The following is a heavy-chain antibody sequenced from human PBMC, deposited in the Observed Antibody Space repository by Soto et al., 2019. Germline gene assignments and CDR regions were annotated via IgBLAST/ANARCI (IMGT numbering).Heavy chain of an antibody. CDR3: AKDSGSGSYGLYYFDY. J-gene: IGHJ4*02. CDR1: GFTFSSYG. CDR2: ISYDGSNK. Sequence: TGGSLRLSCAASGFTFSSYGMHWVRQAPGKGLEWVAVISYDGSNKYYAESVKGRFTISRDNSKNTLYLQMNSLRAEDTAVYYCAKDSGSGSYGLYYFDYWGQGTLVTVSS. V-gene: IGHV3-30*18. D-gene: IGHD1-26*01.